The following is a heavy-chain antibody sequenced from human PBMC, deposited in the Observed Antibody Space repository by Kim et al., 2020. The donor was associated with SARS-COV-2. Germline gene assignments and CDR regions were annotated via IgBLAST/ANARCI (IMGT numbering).Heavy chain of an antibody. V-gene: IGHV3-21*01. J-gene: IGHJ4*02. Sequence: YADSVKGRFTISRDNAKNSLYLQMNSLRAEDTAVYYCARDRAQQWLDDYWGQGTLVTVPS. D-gene: IGHD6-19*01. CDR3: ARDRAQQWLDDY.